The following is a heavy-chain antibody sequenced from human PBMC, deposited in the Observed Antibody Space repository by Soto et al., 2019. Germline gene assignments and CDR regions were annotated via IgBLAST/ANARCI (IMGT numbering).Heavy chain of an antibody. J-gene: IGHJ5*02. D-gene: IGHD2-15*01. Sequence: QVHLQESGPGLVKPSETLSLTCTGSGGAMSSYFWSWIRQPPGKGLEWIGYIYDSGSTHKNPSLKTRVTMSVDAAKNQYSLKLRSVTAADTAVYYCERVNPPCSGGSFYDTYNWFDPWGQGTLVTVSS. CDR2: IYDSGST. CDR1: GGAMSSYF. V-gene: IGHV4-59*01. CDR3: ERVNPPCSGGSFYDTYNWFDP.